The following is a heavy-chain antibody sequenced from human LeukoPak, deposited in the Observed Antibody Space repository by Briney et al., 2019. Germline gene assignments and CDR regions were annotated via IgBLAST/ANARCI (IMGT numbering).Heavy chain of an antibody. Sequence: PSETLSLTCTVSAYSISSGYYWGWIRQPPGKGLEWIGSIYHSGTTSYNPSHKSRVTISVDTSKNQFSLKLSSVTAADTAVYYCARGRGPIVVVVATRTSWFDPWGQGTLVTVSS. D-gene: IGHD2-15*01. CDR1: AYSISSGYY. V-gene: IGHV4-38-2*02. CDR3: ARGRGPIVVVVATRTSWFDP. CDR2: IYHSGTT. J-gene: IGHJ5*02.